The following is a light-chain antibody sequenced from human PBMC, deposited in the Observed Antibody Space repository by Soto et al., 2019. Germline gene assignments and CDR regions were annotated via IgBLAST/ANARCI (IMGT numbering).Light chain of an antibody. CDR1: SSDVGGYNY. V-gene: IGLV2-14*01. CDR2: DVS. CDR3: SSYTSSFTYV. Sequence: QSALTQPASVSGSPGQSITISCTGTSSDVGGYNYVSWYQQHPGKAPKLMIYDVSVRPSGVSDRFSGSKSDNTASLTISGLQAEDEADYYCSSYTSSFTYVFGTGTKLTV. J-gene: IGLJ1*01.